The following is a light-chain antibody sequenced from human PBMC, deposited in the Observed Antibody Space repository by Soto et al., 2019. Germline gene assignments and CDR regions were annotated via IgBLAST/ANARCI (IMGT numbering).Light chain of an antibody. CDR3: TAWDDSLNAWL. CDR2: DDY. Sequence: QSVLTQPPSASGTPGQRVTISCSGSTSNIEEHSVTWYQRLPGTAPKVLIYDDYQRPSGVPDRFSGSKSGTSASLAISDLQSEDEADYYCTAWDDSLNAWLFGGGTKLTVL. J-gene: IGLJ3*02. V-gene: IGLV1-44*01. CDR1: TSNIEEHS.